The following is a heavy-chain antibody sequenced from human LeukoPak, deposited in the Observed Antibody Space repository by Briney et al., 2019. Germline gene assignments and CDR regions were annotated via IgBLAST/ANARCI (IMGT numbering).Heavy chain of an antibody. CDR1: GFTFYDYA. D-gene: IGHD3-3*01. CDR3: ARDESRYDFWSGYYNPIDY. V-gene: IGHV3-74*01. J-gene: IGHJ4*02. Sequence: PGRSLRLSCAASGFTFYDYAMQWVRHAPGKGLVWVSRINSDGSSTIYADSVKGRFTISRDNAKNTLYLQMSSLRAEDTAVYYCARDESRYDFWSGYYNPIDYWGQGTLVTVSS. CDR2: INSDGSST.